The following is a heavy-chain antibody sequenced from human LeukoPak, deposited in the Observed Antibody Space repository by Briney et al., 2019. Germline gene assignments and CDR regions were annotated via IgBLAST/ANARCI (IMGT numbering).Heavy chain of an antibody. Sequence: SETLSLTCTVSGGSISSYYWSWIRQPPGKGLEWIGYIYYSGSTNYNTSLKSRVTISVDTSKNQFSLKLSSVTAADTAVYYCARVYYDSSGYYHYYYYMDVWGKGTTVTVSS. D-gene: IGHD3-22*01. J-gene: IGHJ6*03. CDR2: IYYSGST. V-gene: IGHV4-59*08. CDR1: GGSISSYY. CDR3: ARVYYDSSGYYHYYYYMDV.